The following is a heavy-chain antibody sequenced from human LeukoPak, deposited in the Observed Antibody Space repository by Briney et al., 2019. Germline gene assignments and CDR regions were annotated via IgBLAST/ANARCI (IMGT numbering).Heavy chain of an antibody. Sequence: GGSLRLSCAASGFTFSGSAMHWVRQASGKGLEWVGRIRSKVNNYATAYAASVKGRFTISRDDSKNTAYLQMNSLRAEDTAVYYCAKVYSSGWRDAFDIWGQGTMVTVSS. CDR1: GFTFSGSA. D-gene: IGHD6-19*01. CDR3: AKVYSSGWRDAFDI. CDR2: IRSKVNNYAT. J-gene: IGHJ3*02. V-gene: IGHV3-73*01.